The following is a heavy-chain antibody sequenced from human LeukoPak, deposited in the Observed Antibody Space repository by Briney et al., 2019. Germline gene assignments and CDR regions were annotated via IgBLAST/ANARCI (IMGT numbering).Heavy chain of an antibody. CDR3: ARNYADYYYYMDV. CDR2: IYTSGST. Sequence: SQTLSLTCTVSGGSISSGSYYWSWIRQPAGKGLEWIGRIYTSGSTNYNPSLKSRVTISVDTSKNQFSLKLSSVTAADTAVYYCARNYADYYYYMDVWGKGTTVTVSS. J-gene: IGHJ6*03. V-gene: IGHV4-61*02. D-gene: IGHD1-7*01. CDR1: GGSISSGSYY.